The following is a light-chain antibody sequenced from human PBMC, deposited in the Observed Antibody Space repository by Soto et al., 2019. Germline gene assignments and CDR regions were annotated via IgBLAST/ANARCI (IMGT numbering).Light chain of an antibody. Sequence: MMTQSPATLSVSPGERATLSCRASQTISTNLAWYQQKPGLAPRLLIYGASTRATGVPARFSGSGSGTEFALTISNLQSEDFAVYYCQQYDNWPPLTFGQGTKVDIK. V-gene: IGKV3-15*01. J-gene: IGKJ1*01. CDR3: QQYDNWPPLT. CDR1: QTISTN. CDR2: GAS.